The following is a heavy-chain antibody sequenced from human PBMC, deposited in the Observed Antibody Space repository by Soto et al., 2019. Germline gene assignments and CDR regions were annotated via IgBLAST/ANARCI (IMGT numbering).Heavy chain of an antibody. J-gene: IGHJ4*02. Sequence: QVQLVESGGGLVKPGGSLRLACAASGFSFGDSYMSWVRQAPGKGLEWLSYISGGSSYTNYADSVKGRFTISRDNAKRSLYLEMNSLRADDTAVYYCAKTIVAASGYYFDHWAQGNLVTVSS. CDR3: AKTIVAASGYYFDH. CDR1: GFSFGDSY. CDR2: ISGGSSYT. V-gene: IGHV3-11*06. D-gene: IGHD2-21*01.